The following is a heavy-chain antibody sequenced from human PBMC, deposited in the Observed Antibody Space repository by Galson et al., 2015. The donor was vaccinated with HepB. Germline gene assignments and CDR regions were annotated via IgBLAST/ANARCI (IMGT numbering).Heavy chain of an antibody. Sequence: ETLSLTCIVSGGSVSSSTYYWGWIRQPPGKGPEWIGSVYYNGDTNSNPSLKSRVAISVDTSKNQFSLKLNSVTAADTAVYYCARHSYDSSGYFQMGDTFDIWGQGTMVTVSS. V-gene: IGHV4-39*01. D-gene: IGHD3-22*01. CDR1: GGSVSSSTYY. CDR2: VYYNGDT. J-gene: IGHJ3*02. CDR3: ARHSYDSSGYFQMGDTFDI.